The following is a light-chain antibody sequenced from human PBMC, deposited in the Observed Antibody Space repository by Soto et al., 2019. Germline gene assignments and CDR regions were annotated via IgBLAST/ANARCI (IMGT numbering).Light chain of an antibody. J-gene: IGKJ1*01. CDR1: QTISSW. CDR3: QQYKSYRT. V-gene: IGKV1-5*03. CDR2: KAS. Sequence: DIQMTQSPSTLSASVGDRVTITCRASQTISSWLAWYQQKPGKAPKLPIYKASSLESGVPSRFSGSGSGTEFTLTISSLQPDDFASYYCQQYKSYRTFGQGTKVEIK.